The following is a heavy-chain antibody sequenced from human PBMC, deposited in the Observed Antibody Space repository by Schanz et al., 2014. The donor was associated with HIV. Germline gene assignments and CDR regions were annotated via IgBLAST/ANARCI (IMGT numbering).Heavy chain of an antibody. CDR3: ARSETIAARPVWYFDL. Sequence: QVQLVQSGAEVKKPGASVTVSCKASAYSFSGYYIHWVRQAPGQGLEWMGWINSDNGTNYAQEFQGRVTMTRDTSIGTAYMGLRSLRADGTAVYYCARSETIAARPVWYFDLWGRGTLVTVSS. J-gene: IGHJ2*01. CDR1: AYSFSGYY. CDR2: INSDNGT. D-gene: IGHD6-6*01. V-gene: IGHV1-2*02.